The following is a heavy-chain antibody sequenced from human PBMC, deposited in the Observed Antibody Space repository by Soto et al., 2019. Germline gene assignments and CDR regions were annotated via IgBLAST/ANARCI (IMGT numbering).Heavy chain of an antibody. CDR1: GGSISSYY. J-gene: IGHJ6*02. CDR3: ASGTGTTFLYQYYYYGMDV. V-gene: IGHV4-4*07. CDR2: IHSSGST. Sequence: SETLSLTCTVSGGSISSYYWSWIRQPAGKGLEWIGRIHSSGSTNYSPSLKSRVTMSVDTSKNQISLKLTSVTAADTAVYYCASGTGTTFLYQYYYYGMDVWGQGTMVTVSS. D-gene: IGHD1-7*01.